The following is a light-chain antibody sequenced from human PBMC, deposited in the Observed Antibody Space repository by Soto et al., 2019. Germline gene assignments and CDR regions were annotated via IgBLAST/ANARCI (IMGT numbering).Light chain of an antibody. J-gene: IGKJ5*01. Sequence: ERVMTQSPATLSVSPGERATLSCRASQSVSSDLAWYQQKPGQAPRLLIYDVSTRATGIPARFSGSGSGTDFTLTISSLEPEDFAVYYCQQRRNLITFGQGTRLEI. CDR1: QSVSSD. CDR3: QQRRNLIT. CDR2: DVS. V-gene: IGKV3-11*01.